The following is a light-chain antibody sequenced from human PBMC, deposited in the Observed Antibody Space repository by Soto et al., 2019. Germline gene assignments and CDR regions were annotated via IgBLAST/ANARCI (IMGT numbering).Light chain of an antibody. CDR3: CSSGGSPTYV. CDR2: EAS. V-gene: IGLV2-18*02. J-gene: IGLJ1*01. CDR1: STDFVSYNR. Sequence: QPALTQPPSVSGSPGQSVTISCTGTSTDFVSYNRVSWYQQPPGTAPKLIIYEASNRPSGVPDRFSGSKSGNTASLTISGLQAADEADYYCCSSGGSPTYVFGTGTKVTVL.